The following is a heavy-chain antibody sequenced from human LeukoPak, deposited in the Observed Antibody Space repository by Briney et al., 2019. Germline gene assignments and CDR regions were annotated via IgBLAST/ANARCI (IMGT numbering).Heavy chain of an antibody. CDR1: GGSISSYY. J-gene: IGHJ3*02. D-gene: IGHD5-12*01. V-gene: IGHV4-59*12. CDR2: IYYSGST. CDR3: ARGPSGLRSPFNT. Sequence: SETLSLTCTVSGGSISSYYWSWIRQPPGKGLEWIGYIYYSGSTNYNPSLKSRVTISVDTSKNQFSLKLTSETAADTAVYYCARGPSGLRSPFNTWGQGTTVTVSS.